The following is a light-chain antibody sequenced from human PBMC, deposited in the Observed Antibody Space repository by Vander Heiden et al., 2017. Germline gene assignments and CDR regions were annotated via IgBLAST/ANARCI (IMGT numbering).Light chain of an antibody. CDR2: EVS. CDR1: SSDVGSYNL. Sequence: QSALTQPASVSGSPGQSITISCTGTSSDVGSYNLVSWYQQHPGKAPKLMIYEVSKRPSGGANRFSGSKSGNTASLTISGLQAEDEADYYCCSYAGSSTSHVVFGGGTKLTVL. J-gene: IGLJ2*01. CDR3: CSYAGSSTSHVV. V-gene: IGLV2-23*02.